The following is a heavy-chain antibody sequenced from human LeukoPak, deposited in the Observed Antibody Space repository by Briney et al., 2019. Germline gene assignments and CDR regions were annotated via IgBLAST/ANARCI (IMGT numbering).Heavy chain of an antibody. D-gene: IGHD1-1*01. CDR3: ARQNDPMWDYYYYMDV. Sequence: GGSLRLSCAASGFTFSSYSMNWVRQAPGKGLEWVSSISSSSGSTIYYADSVKGRFTISRDNAKNSLYLQMNSLRAEDTAVYYCARQNDPMWDYYYYMDVWGKGTTVTISS. CDR2: ISSSSGSTI. CDR1: GFTFSSYS. J-gene: IGHJ6*03. V-gene: IGHV3-21*04.